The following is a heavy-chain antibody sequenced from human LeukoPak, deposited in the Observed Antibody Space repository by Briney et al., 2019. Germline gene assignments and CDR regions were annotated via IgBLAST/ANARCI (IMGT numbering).Heavy chain of an antibody. V-gene: IGHV3-48*03. D-gene: IGHD4-17*01. CDR1: GFIFSSYE. CDR3: ARYGDRGFDF. CDR2: ISSSGRTI. Sequence: GGSLRLSCAASGFIFSSYEMMWVRQAPGKGLEWVSYISSSGRTIYYADSVKGRFIISRDNAKNSLYLQMNSLRAEGTAVYYCARYGDRGFDFWGQGTRVTVSS. J-gene: IGHJ4*02.